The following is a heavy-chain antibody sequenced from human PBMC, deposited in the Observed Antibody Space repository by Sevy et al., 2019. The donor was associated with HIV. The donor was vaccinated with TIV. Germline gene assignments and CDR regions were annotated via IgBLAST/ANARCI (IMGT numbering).Heavy chain of an antibody. CDR3: TTDFGWYLQYFDY. V-gene: IGHV3-15*01. J-gene: IGHJ4*02. CDR1: GFTFSNAW. Sequence: GGSPRLSCAASGFTFSNAWMSWVRQAPGKGLEWVGRIKSKTDGGTTDYAAPVKGRFTISRDDSKNTLYLQMNSLKTEDTAVYYCTTDFGWYLQYFDYWGQGTLLTVSS. D-gene: IGHD6-19*01. CDR2: IKSKTDGGTT.